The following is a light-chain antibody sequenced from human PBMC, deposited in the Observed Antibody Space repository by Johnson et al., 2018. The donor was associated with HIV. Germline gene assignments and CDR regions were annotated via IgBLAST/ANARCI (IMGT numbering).Light chain of an antibody. J-gene: IGLJ1*01. CDR3: GTWDSSLSAFV. V-gene: IGLV1-51*01. Sequence: QSVLTQPPSVSAAPGQKVTISCSGSSSNIGNNYVSWYQQLPGTAPQLLIYANTKRPSVIPDRFSGSRSRPSATLGITAPQPGDEADYYGGTWDSSLSAFVFGTGTEVTVL. CDR2: ANT. CDR1: SSNIGNNY.